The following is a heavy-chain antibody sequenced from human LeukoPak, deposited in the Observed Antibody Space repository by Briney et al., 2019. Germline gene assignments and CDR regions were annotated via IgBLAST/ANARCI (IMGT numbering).Heavy chain of an antibody. D-gene: IGHD1-7*01. CDR2: SSRRGSTI. J-gene: IGHJ4*02. Sequence: GGSLRLSCAVSGFTFSDYYMSWIRQAPGKGLEWVSYSSRRGSTIYYADSVKGRFTISRDNVKNSLYLQMNSLRAEDTAVYYCARGPWSGTNDYWGQGTLVTVSS. CDR1: GFTFSDYY. CDR3: ARGPWSGTNDY. V-gene: IGHV3-11*01.